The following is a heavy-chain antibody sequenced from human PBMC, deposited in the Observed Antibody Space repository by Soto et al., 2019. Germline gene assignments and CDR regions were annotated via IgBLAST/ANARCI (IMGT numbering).Heavy chain of an antibody. CDR1: GFVFSNFA. Sequence: QVQLVESGGGVVQPGRSLRLSCAASGFVFSNFAMHWVRQAPGMGLASVAAISYDGSNQYYADSVKGRFTISRDNSRNTLYMEMNSLRVEDTAVYYCAREMGGGYYETLDYWGQGTLVTVSS. V-gene: IGHV3-30-3*01. J-gene: IGHJ4*02. CDR3: AREMGGGYYETLDY. CDR2: ISYDGSNQ. D-gene: IGHD2-15*01.